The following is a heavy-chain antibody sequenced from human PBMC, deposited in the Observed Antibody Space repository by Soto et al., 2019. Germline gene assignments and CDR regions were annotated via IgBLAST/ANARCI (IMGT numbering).Heavy chain of an antibody. J-gene: IGHJ6*02. CDR2: IIPLFGTT. V-gene: IGHV1-69*01. D-gene: IGHD1-26*01. CDR1: GDTFKNCV. CDR3: AAEVGFGKGSVV. Sequence: QVQVVQSGVEVRRPGSSVKVSCKASGDTFKNCVISWVRQAPGQGLEWMGGIIPLFGTTDFAQRFQGRLTITTDESTTTAYMELSRLRSEDTATYYCAAEVGFGKGSVVWGQGTTVIVSS.